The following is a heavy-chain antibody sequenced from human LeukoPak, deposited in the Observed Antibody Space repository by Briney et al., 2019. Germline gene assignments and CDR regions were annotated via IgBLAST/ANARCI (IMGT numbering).Heavy chain of an antibody. CDR1: GYTFTSYD. V-gene: IGHV1-8*01. CDR2: MNPNSGNT. Sequence: ASVKVSCKASGYTFTSYDINWVRQATGQGLEWMGWMNPNSGNTGYAQKFQGRVTMTRNTSISTAYMELSSLRSEDTTVYYCARDVVPAAMYYYYGMDVWGQGTTVTVSS. D-gene: IGHD2-2*01. J-gene: IGHJ6*02. CDR3: ARDVVPAAMYYYYGMDV.